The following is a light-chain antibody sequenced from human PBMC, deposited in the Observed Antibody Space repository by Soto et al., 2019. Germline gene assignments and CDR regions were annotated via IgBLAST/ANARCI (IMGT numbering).Light chain of an antibody. Sequence: QSALTQPASVSGSPGQSITISCTGTSSDVGGYNYVSWYQQHPGKAPKLIIYEVTKRPSGVPDRFSGSKSGNTASLTVSGLQAEDEADYYCSSYAGSNTVLFGGGTKLTVL. CDR1: SSDVGGYNY. CDR2: EVT. J-gene: IGLJ2*01. V-gene: IGLV2-8*01. CDR3: SSYAGSNTVL.